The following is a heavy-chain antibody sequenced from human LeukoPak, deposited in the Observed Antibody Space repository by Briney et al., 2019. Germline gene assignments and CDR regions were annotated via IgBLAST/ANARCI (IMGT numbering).Heavy chain of an antibody. J-gene: IGHJ6*02. D-gene: IGHD3-10*01. CDR1: GYTFTSYG. CDR3: ARDNSGGVLLWFGELPAVGDYYYGMDV. Sequence: GASVKVSCKASGYTFTSYGISWVRQAPGQGLEWMGRISAYNGNTNYAQKLQGGVTMTTDTSTSTAYMELRSLRSDDTAVYYCARDNSGGVLLWFGELPAVGDYYYGMDVWGQGTTVTVSS. CDR2: ISAYNGNT. V-gene: IGHV1-18*01.